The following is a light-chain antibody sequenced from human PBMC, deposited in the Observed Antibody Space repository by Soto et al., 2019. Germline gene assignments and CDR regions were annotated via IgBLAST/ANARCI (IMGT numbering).Light chain of an antibody. J-gene: IGKJ5*01. Sequence: IALTQSAGTLSLYPGERATLSCRASQSVRRSYLAWYQQKPGQAPRLLIYGASSRATGIPARFSGSGSGTDFTLTISSLEPEDFAVYYCQQRGDWPPITFGQGTRLEI. V-gene: IGKV3D-20*02. CDR2: GAS. CDR3: QQRGDWPPIT. CDR1: QSVRRSY.